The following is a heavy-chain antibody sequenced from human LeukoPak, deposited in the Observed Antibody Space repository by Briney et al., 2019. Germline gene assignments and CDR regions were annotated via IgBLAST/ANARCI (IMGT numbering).Heavy chain of an antibody. V-gene: IGHV3-23*01. CDR2: ISGSGLST. Sequence: GGSLRLSCGGSGFSFDSYAMSWVRQTPGNGLEWVSAISGSGLSTYYADSVKGRFTISRDNSKNTLYLQMNSLRAEDTAVCYCAKGRYDILTGYYGLIDYWGQGTLVTVSS. D-gene: IGHD3-9*01. J-gene: IGHJ4*02. CDR1: GFSFDSYA. CDR3: AKGRYDILTGYYGLIDY.